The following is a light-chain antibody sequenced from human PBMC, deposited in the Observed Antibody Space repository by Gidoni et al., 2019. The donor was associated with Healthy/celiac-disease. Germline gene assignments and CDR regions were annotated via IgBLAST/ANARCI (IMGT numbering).Light chain of an antibody. CDR1: QSVSSY. V-gene: IGKV3-11*01. Sequence: IVLTQSPATLSLSPGERATLSCRASQSVSSYLAWYQQKPGQAPRLLIYDASNRATGIPARFSGSGSGTDFTLTISSLEPEDFAVYYCQQRSNWPTWTFGQGTKVE. CDR3: QQRSNWPTWT. J-gene: IGKJ1*01. CDR2: DAS.